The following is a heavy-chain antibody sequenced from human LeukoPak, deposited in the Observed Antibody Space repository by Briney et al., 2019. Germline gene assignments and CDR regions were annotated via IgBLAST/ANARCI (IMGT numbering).Heavy chain of an antibody. D-gene: IGHD3-22*01. Sequence: PGGSLRLSCAASGFTFSSYWIHWVRQAPGKGLVWVSRIKSDGSTNYADSVKGRFTISRDNAKNTVSLQMNSLRAEDTGVYYCARAPSEIGGYYPEYFRHWGQGTLVTASS. CDR2: IKSDGST. V-gene: IGHV3-74*01. J-gene: IGHJ1*01. CDR3: ARAPSEIGGYYPEYFRH. CDR1: GFTFSSYW.